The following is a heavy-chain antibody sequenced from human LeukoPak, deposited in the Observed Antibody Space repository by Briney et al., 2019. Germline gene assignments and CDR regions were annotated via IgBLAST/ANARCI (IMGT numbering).Heavy chain of an antibody. J-gene: IGHJ6*04. CDR1: EFSVGSNY. Sequence: GGSLRLSCAASEFSVGSNYMSWVRQAPGKGLEWVSLIYSGGSTYYADSVKGRFTISRDNAKNSLYLQMNSLRAEDTAVYYCAELGITMIGGVWGKGTTVTISS. CDR2: IYSGGST. CDR3: AELGITMIGGV. D-gene: IGHD3-10*02. V-gene: IGHV3-66*01.